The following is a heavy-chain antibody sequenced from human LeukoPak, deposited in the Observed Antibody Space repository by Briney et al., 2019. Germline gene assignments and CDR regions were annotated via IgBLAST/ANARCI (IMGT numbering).Heavy chain of an antibody. V-gene: IGHV3-7*01. J-gene: IGHJ6*03. CDR2: IKQDGSEK. CDR3: AKAAIAARRGRGYMGV. Sequence: GGSLRLSCAASGFTFSSYWMSWVRQAPGKGLEWVANIKQDGSEKYYVDSVKGRFTISRDNAKNSLYLQMNSLRAEDTAVYYCAKAAIAARRGRGYMGVWGKGTTVTVSS. D-gene: IGHD6-6*01. CDR1: GFTFSSYW.